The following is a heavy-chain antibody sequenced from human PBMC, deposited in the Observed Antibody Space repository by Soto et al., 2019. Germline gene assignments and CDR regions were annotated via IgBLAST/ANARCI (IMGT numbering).Heavy chain of an antibody. J-gene: IGHJ5*02. CDR1: GGSFSGYY. Sequence: QVQLQQWGAGLLKPSETLSLTCAVYGGSFSGYYWSWIRQPPGKGLEWIGEINHSGSTNYNPSLKSRVTISVDTSKNQFSLKLSSVTAADTAVYYCAREERCSGGSCYSLSWFDPWGQGTLVTVSS. D-gene: IGHD2-15*01. V-gene: IGHV4-34*01. CDR3: AREERCSGGSCYSLSWFDP. CDR2: INHSGST.